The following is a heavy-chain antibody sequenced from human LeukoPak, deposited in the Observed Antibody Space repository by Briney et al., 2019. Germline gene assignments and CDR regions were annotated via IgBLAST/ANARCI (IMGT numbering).Heavy chain of an antibody. V-gene: IGHV1-46*01. CDR3: ARSDYCGGDCYSTPGVFF. CDR2: INPSGGST. J-gene: IGHJ3*01. D-gene: IGHD2-21*02. Sequence: ASVKVSCKASGYTFTGYYMHWVRQAPGQGLEWMGIINPSGGSTSYAQKFQGRVTMTRDMSTSTVYMELSSLRSEDTAVYYCARSDYCGGDCYSTPGVFFWGQGTMVTVSS. CDR1: GYTFTGYY.